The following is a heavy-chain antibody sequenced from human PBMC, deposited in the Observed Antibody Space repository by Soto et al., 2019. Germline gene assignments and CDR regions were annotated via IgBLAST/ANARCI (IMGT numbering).Heavy chain of an antibody. CDR1: GFTLSSYW. CDR2: IKQDGSEK. CDR3: ASDGVPVRGVRSDWFDP. J-gene: IGHJ5*02. V-gene: IGHV3-7*01. Sequence: QPGGSLRLSCAASGFTLSSYWMSWVRQAPGKGLEWVANIKQDGSEKYYVDSVKGRFTISRDNAKNSLYLQMNSLRAEDTAVYYCASDGVPVRGVRSDWFDPWGQGTLVTVSS. D-gene: IGHD3-10*01.